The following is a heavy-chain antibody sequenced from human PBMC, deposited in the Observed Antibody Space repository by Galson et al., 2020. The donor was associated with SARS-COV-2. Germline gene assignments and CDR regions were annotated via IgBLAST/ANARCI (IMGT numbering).Heavy chain of an antibody. Sequence: GESLKISCEASGFTFSTYAMSWVRQAPGKGLQWVSAISGSGSSIYYADSVRGRFTISRDNSKNTLYLQMNNLRAEDTAIYFCAKARQDYCTSTSCQGIDSWGQGTLVTVSS. CDR2: ISGSGSSI. J-gene: IGHJ4*02. V-gene: IGHV3-23*01. CDR3: AKARQDYCTSTSCQGIDS. CDR1: GFTFSTYA. D-gene: IGHD2-2*01.